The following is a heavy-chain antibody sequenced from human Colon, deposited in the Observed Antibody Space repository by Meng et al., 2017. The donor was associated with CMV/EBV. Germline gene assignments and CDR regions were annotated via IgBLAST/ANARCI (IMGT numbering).Heavy chain of an antibody. CDR3: ARALSGDGMDV. CDR2: ISENARTT. J-gene: IGHJ6*02. CDR1: GFPFSDYY. Sequence: GGSLRLSCAASGFPFSDYYMSWLRQAPGQGLEWVAHISENARTTYYAESVKGRFTISRDNAKNSLYLQMNSLRAEDTALYYCARALSGDGMDVWGQGTTVTVSS. V-gene: IGHV3-11*01. D-gene: IGHD3-10*01.